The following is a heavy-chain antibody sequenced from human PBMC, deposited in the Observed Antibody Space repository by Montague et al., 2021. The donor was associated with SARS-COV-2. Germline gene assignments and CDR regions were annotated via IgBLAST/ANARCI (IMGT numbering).Heavy chain of an antibody. J-gene: IGHJ6*02. CDR2: INHSGST. CDR3: ARGPITVTTFYYYYGMDV. D-gene: IGHD4-17*01. CDR1: GGSFSGYY. V-gene: IGHV4-34*01. Sequence: SETLSLTCAVYGGSFSGYYWSWIRQPPGKGLEWIGEINHSGSTNYYPSLKSRVTISVDTSKNQFSLKLSSVTAADTAVYYCARGPITVTTFYYYYGMDVWGQGTTVTVSS.